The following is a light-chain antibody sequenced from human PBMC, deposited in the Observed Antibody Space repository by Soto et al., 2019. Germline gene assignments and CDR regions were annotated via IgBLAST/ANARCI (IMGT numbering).Light chain of an antibody. CDR2: DAS. Sequence: DIQMTQSPSTLSASVGDRVTITCRASQSISSWLAWYQQKPGKAPKLLIYDASSLESGVPSRFSGSGSGTEFTLTISSLQPDDFASYYCQQYNSYPLTFGQGTKLEIK. J-gene: IGKJ2*01. CDR3: QQYNSYPLT. CDR1: QSISSW. V-gene: IGKV1-5*01.